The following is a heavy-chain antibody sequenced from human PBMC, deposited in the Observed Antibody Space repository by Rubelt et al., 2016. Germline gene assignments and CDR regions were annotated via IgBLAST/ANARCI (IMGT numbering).Heavy chain of an antibody. D-gene: IGHD3-22*01. V-gene: IGHV4-34*01. CDR1: GGSFSGSY. J-gene: IGHJ4*02. CDR2: INHSGST. CDR3: AGGKEGLGGTMMDY. Sequence: QVQLQQWGAGLLKPSETLSLTCAVYGGSFSGSYWSWIRQPPGKGLEWIGEINHSGSTNYNPSLKSRVTISEDTSKNKFSLKLSFVTATDTAVYYGAGGKEGLGGTMMDYWGQGTLVTVSS.